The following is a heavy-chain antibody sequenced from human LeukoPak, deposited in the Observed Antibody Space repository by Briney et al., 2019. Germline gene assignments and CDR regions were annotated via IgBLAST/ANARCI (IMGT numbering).Heavy chain of an antibody. J-gene: IGHJ6*03. V-gene: IGHV3-64*01. CDR1: GFTFSSYA. Sequence: LSGGSLRLSCAASGFTFSSYAMHWVRQAPGKGLEYVSAISSNGGSTYYANSVKGRFTISRDNSKNTLYLQMGSLRAEDMAVYYCARGEVTYYYYYMDVWGKGTTVTVSS. CDR2: ISSNGGST. CDR3: ARGEVTYYYYYMDV.